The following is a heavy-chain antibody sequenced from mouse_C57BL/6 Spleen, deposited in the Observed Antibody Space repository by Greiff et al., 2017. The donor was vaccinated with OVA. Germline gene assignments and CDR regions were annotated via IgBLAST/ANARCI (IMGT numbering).Heavy chain of an antibody. Sequence: EVQLQESGPGLVKPSQSLSLTCSVTGYSITRGYYWNWIRPFPGNKLEWMGSISYDGSNKYNPSLKNRISITLDTSKNQFFLKLYSVTTEDTATYYSANYYGSYAMDYWGQGTSGTVSS. CDR1: GYSITRGYY. D-gene: IGHD1-1*01. V-gene: IGHV3-6*01. CDR2: ISYDGSN. CDR3: ANYYGSYAMDY. J-gene: IGHJ4*01.